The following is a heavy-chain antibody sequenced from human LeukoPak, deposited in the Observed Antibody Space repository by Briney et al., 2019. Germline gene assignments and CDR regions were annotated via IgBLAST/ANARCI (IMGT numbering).Heavy chain of an antibody. D-gene: IGHD2-2*01. CDR3: ARHNCSSTSCYYYGMDV. Sequence: ASVKVSCKASGGTFSSYATSWVRQAPGQGLEWMGGIIPIFGTANYAQKFQGRVTITADESTSTAYMELSSLRSEDTAVYYCARHNCSSTSCYYYGMDVWGQGTTVTVSS. CDR1: GGTFSSYA. J-gene: IGHJ6*02. CDR2: IIPIFGTA. V-gene: IGHV1-69*13.